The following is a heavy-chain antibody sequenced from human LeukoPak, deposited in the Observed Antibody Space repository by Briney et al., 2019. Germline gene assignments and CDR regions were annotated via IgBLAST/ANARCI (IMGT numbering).Heavy chain of an antibody. V-gene: IGHV3-23*01. CDR3: AKVGVGATASFDH. D-gene: IGHD1-26*01. Sequence: PGGSLRLSCAASGFTFSSYPMSWVRQARGRGLEWVSSFRGWGGSIFYAVSVKSRFTPSRDNSKNTLYLQMNSLRAEDTAVYYCAKVGVGATASFDHWGQGTLVTVSS. CDR2: FRGWGGSI. J-gene: IGHJ4*02. CDR1: GFTFSSYP.